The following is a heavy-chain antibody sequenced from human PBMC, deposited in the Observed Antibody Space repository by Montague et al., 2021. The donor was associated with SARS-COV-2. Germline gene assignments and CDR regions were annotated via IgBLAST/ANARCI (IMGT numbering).Heavy chain of an antibody. Sequence: SETLSLTCSVSGGSISGYYWSWIRQPPGKGLERIGYIYHSGNTKYNPSLKSRVSISVDTSKNQFSLRLSSVTAADTAVYYCAREYRIELWQTNWYFGLWGRGTLVTVSS. CDR1: GGSISGYY. CDR2: IYHSGNT. CDR3: AREYRIELWQTNWYFGL. V-gene: IGHV4-59*01. D-gene: IGHD5-18*01. J-gene: IGHJ2*01.